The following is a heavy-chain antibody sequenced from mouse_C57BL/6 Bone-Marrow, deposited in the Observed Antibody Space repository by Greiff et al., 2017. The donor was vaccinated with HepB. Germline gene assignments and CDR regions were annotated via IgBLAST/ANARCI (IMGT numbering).Heavy chain of an antibody. J-gene: IGHJ4*01. V-gene: IGHV14-4*01. Sequence: EVKLQESGAELVRPGASVKLSCTASGFNIKDDYMHWVKQRPEQGLEWIGWIDPENGDTEYASKFQGKATITADTSSNTAYLQLSSLTSEDTAVYYCTTDGYYGYYYAMDYWGQGTSVTVSS. D-gene: IGHD2-3*01. CDR3: TTDGYYGYYYAMDY. CDR2: IDPENGDT. CDR1: GFNIKDDY.